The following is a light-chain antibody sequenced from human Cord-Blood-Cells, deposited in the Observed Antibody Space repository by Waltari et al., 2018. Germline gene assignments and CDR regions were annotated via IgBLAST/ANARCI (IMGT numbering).Light chain of an antibody. CDR2: GAS. CDR3: QQYGSSPFT. Sequence: DIVLTQSPGTLSLSPGERVTLSCRASQSVSSSYLAWYQQKPGQAPRLLIYGASSSATGIPDRFSGSGSGTDFTLTISRLEPEDFAVYYCQQYGSSPFTFGPGTKVDIK. V-gene: IGKV3-20*01. J-gene: IGKJ3*01. CDR1: QSVSSSY.